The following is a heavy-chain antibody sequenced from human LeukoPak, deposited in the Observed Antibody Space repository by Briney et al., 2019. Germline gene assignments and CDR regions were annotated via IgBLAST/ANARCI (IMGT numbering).Heavy chain of an antibody. Sequence: PGGSLRLSCAASGFTFSKYWMSWVRQAPGKGLGWVASIKQDGSANYYVDSVKGRFTVSRDDAKNSLSLQMNSLRAEDTAVYYCAKERSYYYDSSSIDYWGQGTLVTVSS. CDR3: AKERSYYYDSSSIDY. J-gene: IGHJ4*02. D-gene: IGHD3-22*01. CDR1: GFTFSKYW. V-gene: IGHV3-7*03. CDR2: IKQDGSAN.